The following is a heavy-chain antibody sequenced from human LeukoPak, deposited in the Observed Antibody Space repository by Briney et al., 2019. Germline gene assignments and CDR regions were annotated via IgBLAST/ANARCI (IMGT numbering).Heavy chain of an antibody. V-gene: IGHV3-43*02. CDR2: ISGDGSST. CDR3: AKDMGYTSGWYPFDY. D-gene: IGHD6-19*01. Sequence: PGGSLRLSCAASGFTFDDYAIHWVRQAPGKGLEWVSLISGDGSSTYYADSVKGRFTISSGNSKNSLYLQMNSLRTEDTALYYCAKDMGYTSGWYPFDYWGQGTLVTVSS. J-gene: IGHJ4*02. CDR1: GFTFDDYA.